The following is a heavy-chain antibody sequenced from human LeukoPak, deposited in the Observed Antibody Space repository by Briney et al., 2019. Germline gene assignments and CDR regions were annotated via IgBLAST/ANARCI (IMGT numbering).Heavy chain of an antibody. D-gene: IGHD5-24*01. V-gene: IGHV4-39*01. J-gene: IGHJ6*03. Sequence: PSETLSLTCTVSGGSISSSSYYWGWIRQPPGKGLEWIGSIYYSGSTYYKPSLGSRVTISVDTSKSQFSLKLSSVTAADTAVYYCARHQGGHGYNYYYYYMDVWGKGTTLTVSS. CDR2: IYYSGST. CDR1: GGSISSSSYY. CDR3: ARHQGGHGYNYYYYYMDV.